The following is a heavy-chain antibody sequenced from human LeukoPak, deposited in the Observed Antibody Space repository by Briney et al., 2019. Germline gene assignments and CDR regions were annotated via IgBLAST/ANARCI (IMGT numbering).Heavy chain of an antibody. V-gene: IGHV3-23*01. J-gene: IGHJ4*02. CDR3: ARGLHEVGFGDYWKESYYFDH. CDR2: ISGSGGST. CDR1: GFTFSSYA. Sequence: GGSLRLSCAASGFTFSSYAMSWVRQAPGMGLEWVSAISGSGGSTYYADSVKGRFTISRDNSKNTLYLKMNSLRAEDTAVYYCARGLHEVGFGDYWKESYYFDHWGQGTLVTVSS. D-gene: IGHD4-17*01.